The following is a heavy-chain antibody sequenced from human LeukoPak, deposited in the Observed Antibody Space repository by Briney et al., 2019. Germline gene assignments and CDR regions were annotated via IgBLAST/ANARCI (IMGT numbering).Heavy chain of an antibody. CDR2: INHSGST. CDR3: ARVSGWHQRLGAFDI. CDR1: GGSFSGYY. D-gene: IGHD6-19*01. J-gene: IGHJ3*02. Sequence: SETLSLTCAVYGGSFSGYYWSWIRQPSGKGLEWIGEINHSGSTNYNPSLKSRVTISVDTSKNQFSLKLSSVTAADTAVYYCARVSGWHQRLGAFDIWGQGTMVTVSS. V-gene: IGHV4-34*01.